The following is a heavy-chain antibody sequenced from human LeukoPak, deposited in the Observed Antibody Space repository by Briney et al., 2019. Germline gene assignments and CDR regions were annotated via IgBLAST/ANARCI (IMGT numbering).Heavy chain of an antibody. J-gene: IGHJ4*02. CDR1: GGSISSGGYY. Sequence: SETLSLTCTVSGGSISSGGYYWGWIRQPPGKGLEWIGSIYYSGSTYCNPSLKSRVTISVDTSKNQFSLRLSSVTAADTAVFYCARHRGYSYGGNFDYWGQGTLVTVSS. CDR3: ARHRGYSYGGNFDY. CDR2: IYYSGST. D-gene: IGHD5-18*01. V-gene: IGHV4-39*01.